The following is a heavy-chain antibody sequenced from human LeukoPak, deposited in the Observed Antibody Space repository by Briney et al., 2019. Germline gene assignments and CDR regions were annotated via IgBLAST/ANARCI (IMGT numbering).Heavy chain of an antibody. V-gene: IGHV5-10-1*01. J-gene: IGHJ4*02. Sequence: GESLKISCKGSGYSCTSYYITLVRQMPGKGLEWMGRIDPHASYTNYSPSFQGHVTISADKSISTAYLQWSSLTASDTAIYYCARSNYGSGSYKDYWGQGTLVTVSS. CDR1: GYSCTSYY. CDR2: IDPHASYT. D-gene: IGHD3-10*01. CDR3: ARSNYGSGSYKDY.